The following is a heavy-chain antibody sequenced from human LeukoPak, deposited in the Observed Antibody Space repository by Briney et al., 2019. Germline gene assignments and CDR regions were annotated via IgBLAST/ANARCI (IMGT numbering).Heavy chain of an antibody. CDR3: ARTRITMTEYDAFDI. Sequence: GGSLSLSCAASGFRFSGYWMTWVRQAPGKGLEWVANIKGDGSETSYVTSVRGRFTISRDNAKNSLYLQMNNLRVEDTAVYYCARTRITMTEYDAFDIWGQGTMVTVSS. CDR2: IKGDGSET. J-gene: IGHJ3*02. V-gene: IGHV3-7*03. CDR1: GFRFSGYW. D-gene: IGHD3-22*01.